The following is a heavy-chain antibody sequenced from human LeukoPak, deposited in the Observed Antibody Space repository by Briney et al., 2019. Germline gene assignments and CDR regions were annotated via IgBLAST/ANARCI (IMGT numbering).Heavy chain of an antibody. CDR1: GFTFSSYA. CDR2: ISSNGGST. J-gene: IGHJ4*02. CDR3: ARDYYDSSGYYLPGY. Sequence: SGGSLRLSCAASGFTFSSYAMHWVRQASGKGLEYVAAISSNGGSTYYANSVKGRFTISRDNSKNTLYLQMGSLRAEDMAVYYCARDYYDSSGYYLPGYWGQGTLVTVSS. V-gene: IGHV3-64*01. D-gene: IGHD3-22*01.